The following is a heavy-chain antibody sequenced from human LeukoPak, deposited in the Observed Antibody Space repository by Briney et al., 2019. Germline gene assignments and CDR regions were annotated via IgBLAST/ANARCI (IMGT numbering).Heavy chain of an antibody. CDR3: ARDQSVAGGGDY. Sequence: GASVNVSFKASGYTFTIYGISWVRQATGQGLEWMGWISAYNGNTNYAQKLQGRVTMTTDTSTSTAYMELRSLRSDDTAVYYCARDQSVAGGGDYWGQGTLVTVSS. J-gene: IGHJ4*02. CDR2: ISAYNGNT. V-gene: IGHV1-18*01. D-gene: IGHD6-19*01. CDR1: GYTFTIYG.